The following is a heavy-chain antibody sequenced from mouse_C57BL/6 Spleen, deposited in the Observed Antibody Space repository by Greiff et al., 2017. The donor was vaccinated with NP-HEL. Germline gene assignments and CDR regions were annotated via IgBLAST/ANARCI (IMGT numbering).Heavy chain of an antibody. J-gene: IGHJ3*01. CDR1: GYTFTSYW. V-gene: IGHV1-69*01. CDR3: ARGDYGNYGGFAY. Sequence: QVQLQQPGAELVMPGASVKLSCKASGYTFTSYWMHWVKQRPGQGLEWIGEIDPSDSYTNYNQKFKGKSTLTLDKSSSTAYMQLSSLTSEDSAVYYCARGDYGNYGGFAYWGQGTLVTVSA. CDR2: IDPSDSYT. D-gene: IGHD2-1*01.